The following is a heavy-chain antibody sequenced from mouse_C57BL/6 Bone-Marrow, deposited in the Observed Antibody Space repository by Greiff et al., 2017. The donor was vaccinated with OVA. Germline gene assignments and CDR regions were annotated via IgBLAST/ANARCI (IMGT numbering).Heavy chain of an antibody. V-gene: IGHV1-15*01. Sequence: VKLQESGAELVRPGASVTLSCKASGYTFTDYEMHWVKQTPVHGLEWIGAIDPETGGTAYNQKFKGKAILTADKSSSTAYMELRSLTSEDSAVYYCKRGLDTTAMDYWGQGTSVTVSS. CDR3: KRGLDTTAMDY. CDR2: IDPETGGT. J-gene: IGHJ4*01. D-gene: IGHD1-1*01. CDR1: GYTFTDYE.